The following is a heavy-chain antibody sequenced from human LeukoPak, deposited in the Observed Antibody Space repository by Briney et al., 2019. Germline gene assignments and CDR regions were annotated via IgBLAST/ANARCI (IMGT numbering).Heavy chain of an antibody. Sequence: GRSLRLSCAASGFTFDDYAMHWVRHAPGKGLEWVSGISWNSGSIGYADSVKGRFTISRDNAKNSLYLQMNSLRAEDTALYYYAKDFTYYYDSSGYFDYWGQGTLVTVSS. CDR3: AKDFTYYYDSSGYFDY. J-gene: IGHJ4*02. V-gene: IGHV3-9*01. CDR2: ISWNSGSI. D-gene: IGHD3-22*01. CDR1: GFTFDDYA.